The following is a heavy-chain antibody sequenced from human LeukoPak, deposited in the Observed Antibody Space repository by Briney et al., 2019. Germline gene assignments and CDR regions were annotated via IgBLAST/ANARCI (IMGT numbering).Heavy chain of an antibody. V-gene: IGHV3-64*01. CDR2: ISSNGGST. CDR1: GFTFSSYA. J-gene: IGHJ4*02. CDR3: ARVVCTNGVCYDFDY. D-gene: IGHD2-8*01. Sequence: GGSLRLSCAASGFTFSSYAMHWVRQAPGKGLEYVSAISSNGGSTYYANSVKGSFTISRDNSKNTLYLQMGSLRAEDTAVYYCARVVCTNGVCYDFDYWGQGTLVTVSS.